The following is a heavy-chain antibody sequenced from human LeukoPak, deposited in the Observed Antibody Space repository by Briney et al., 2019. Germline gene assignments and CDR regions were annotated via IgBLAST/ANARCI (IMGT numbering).Heavy chain of an antibody. V-gene: IGHV1-24*01. CDR2: FDPEDGET. J-gene: IGHJ4*02. CDR3: ATKPVEWAFFDY. D-gene: IGHD3-3*01. Sequence: ASVKVSCKVSGYTLTELSMHWVRQAPGKGLEWMGGFDPEDGETIYAQKFQGRVTMTEDASTDTAYMELSSLRSEDTAVYYCATKPVEWAFFDYWGQGVLVTVSS. CDR1: GYTLTELS.